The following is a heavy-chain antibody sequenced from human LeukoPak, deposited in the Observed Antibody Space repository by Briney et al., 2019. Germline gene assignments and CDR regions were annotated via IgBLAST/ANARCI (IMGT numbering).Heavy chain of an antibody. Sequence: GGSLRLSCAASGFTFSSYVMHWVRQAPGKGLEWVAIISYDGSNEYYADSVKGRFTISRDNAKNSLYLQMNSLRAEDTALYYCAKDTRLLWFGESTFDYWGQGTLVTVSS. V-gene: IGHV3-30*04. J-gene: IGHJ4*02. CDR3: AKDTRLLWFGESTFDY. CDR2: ISYDGSNE. CDR1: GFTFSSYV. D-gene: IGHD3-10*01.